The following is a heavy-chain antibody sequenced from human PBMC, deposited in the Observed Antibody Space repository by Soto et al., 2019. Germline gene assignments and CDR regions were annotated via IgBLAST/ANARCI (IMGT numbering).Heavy chain of an antibody. J-gene: IGHJ4*02. CDR1: GCTFSSYG. V-gene: IGHV3-30*18. CDR3: AKDASGGSSTIFGVVIMFFDY. CDR2: ISYDGSNK. Sequence: GYLILSCAAPGCTFSSYGMHWVRQAPGKGLDWVAVISYDGSNKYYADSVKGRFTISRDNSKNTLYLQMNSLRAEDTAVYYCAKDASGGSSTIFGVVIMFFDYWGQGTLVTVSS. D-gene: IGHD3-3*01.